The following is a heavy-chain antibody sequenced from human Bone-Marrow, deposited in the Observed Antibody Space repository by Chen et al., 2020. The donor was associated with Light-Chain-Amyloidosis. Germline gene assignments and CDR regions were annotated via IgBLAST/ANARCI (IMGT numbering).Heavy chain of an antibody. V-gene: IGHV5-51*01. D-gene: IGHD5-12*01. CDR3: ARRRDGYNFDY. CDR2: IYPDDSDA. CDR1: GYTFPNYW. J-gene: IGHJ4*02. Sequence: EVQLEQSGPEVKKPGESLKISCKGSGYTFPNYWTGWVRQMPGKGLEWMGVIYPDDSDARYSPSFEGQVTISADKSITTAYLQWRSLKASDTAMYYCARRRDGYNFDYWGQGTLVTVS.